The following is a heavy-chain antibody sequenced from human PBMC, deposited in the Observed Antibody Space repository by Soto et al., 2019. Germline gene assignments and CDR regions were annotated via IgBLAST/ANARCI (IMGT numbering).Heavy chain of an antibody. J-gene: IGHJ5*02. CDR2: IYHSGST. Sequence: QVQLQESGPGLVKPSGTLSLTCAVSGGSMSSSNWWSWVRQPPGKGLEWIGEIYHSGSTNYNPSLKSRVTISVDKSKNQFSLKLSSVTAADTAVYYCARVSESYGDYAPRWFDPWGQGTLVTVSS. V-gene: IGHV4-4*02. D-gene: IGHD4-17*01. CDR1: GGSMSSSNW. CDR3: ARVSESYGDYAPRWFDP.